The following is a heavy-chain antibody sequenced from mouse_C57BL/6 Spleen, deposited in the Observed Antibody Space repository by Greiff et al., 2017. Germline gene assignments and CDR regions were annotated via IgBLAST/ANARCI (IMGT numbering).Heavy chain of an antibody. V-gene: IGHV5-16*01. CDR1: GFTFSDYY. CDR2: INYDGSST. CDR3: ARDEAWFAY. J-gene: IGHJ3*01. Sequence: EVQLVESEGGLVQPGSSMKLSCTASGFTFSDYYMAWVRQVPEKGLEWVANINYDGSSTYYLDSLKSRFIISRDNAKNILYLQMSSLKSEDTATYYCARDEAWFAYWGQGTLVTVSA.